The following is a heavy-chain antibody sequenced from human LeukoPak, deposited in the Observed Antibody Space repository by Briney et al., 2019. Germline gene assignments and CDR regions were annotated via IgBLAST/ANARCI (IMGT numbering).Heavy chain of an antibody. J-gene: IGHJ4*02. CDR3: ARHDSRFDY. Sequence: SETLSLTCTVSGGSISSYYWSWIRQPPGKGLEWIGYIYYSGSTNYNPSLKSRVTISVDTSKNQFSLKLSSVTAADTAVCYCARHDSRFDYWGQGTLVTVSS. CDR1: GGSISSYY. D-gene: IGHD3-22*01. V-gene: IGHV4-59*01. CDR2: IYYSGST.